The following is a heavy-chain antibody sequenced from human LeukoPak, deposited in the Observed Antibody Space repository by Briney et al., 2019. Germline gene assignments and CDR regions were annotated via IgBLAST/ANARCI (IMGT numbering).Heavy chain of an antibody. J-gene: IGHJ3*02. Sequence: GGSRRLSCAASGFTFSTYWHGGRRAPGKGLGWGAGITSDGSHTFYVDSVKGRFIISTDNSKNTLYLQMNSLRAEDTAVYFCARERQDTILHSGAFDIWGQGTMVTVSS. CDR1: GFTFSTY. V-gene: IGHV3-30*19. CDR3: ARERQDTILHSGAFDI. D-gene: IGHD2-21*01. CDR2: ITSDGSHT.